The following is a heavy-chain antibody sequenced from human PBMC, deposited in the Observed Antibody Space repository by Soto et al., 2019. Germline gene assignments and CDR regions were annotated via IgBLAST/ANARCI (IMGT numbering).Heavy chain of an antibody. J-gene: IGHJ4*02. CDR3: AITAINPPQGEDY. V-gene: IGHV3-33*01. D-gene: IGHD5-18*01. CDR2: IWYDGSNK. CDR1: GFTFSSYG. Sequence: GGSLRLSCAASGFTFSSYGMHWVRQAPGKGLEWVAVIWYDGSNKYYADSVKGRFTISRDNSKNTLYLQMNSLRAEDTAVYYCAITAINPPQGEDYWGQGTLVTVSS.